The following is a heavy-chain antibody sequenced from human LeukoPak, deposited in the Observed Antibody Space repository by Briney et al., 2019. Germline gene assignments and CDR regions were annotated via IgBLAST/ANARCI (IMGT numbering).Heavy chain of an antibody. CDR3: AKDPGGLIRYGVFDY. CDR2: ISGSVGST. CDR1: GFTFSSYA. V-gene: IGHV3-23*01. D-gene: IGHD4-17*01. J-gene: IGHJ4*02. Sequence: GGSLRLSCAASGFTFSSYAMSWVRQAPGKGLYWVSSISGSVGSTYYADSVKGRFTISRDNSKNTLYLQMNSLTAEDTAVYYCAKDPGGLIRYGVFDYWGQGTLVSVSS.